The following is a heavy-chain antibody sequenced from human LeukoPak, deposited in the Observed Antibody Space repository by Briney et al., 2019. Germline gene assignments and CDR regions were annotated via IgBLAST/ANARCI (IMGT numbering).Heavy chain of an antibody. D-gene: IGHD5-24*01. Sequence: GGSLRLSCAASGFTFSSYSMNWVRQAPGKGLEWVSAISSSSSYIYYADSVKGRFTISRDNAKKSLYLQMNSLRAEDTAVYYCTRDRGWQQFDYWGQGTLVTVSS. CDR3: TRDRGWQQFDY. CDR1: GFTFSSYS. V-gene: IGHV3-21*01. CDR2: ISSSSSYI. J-gene: IGHJ4*02.